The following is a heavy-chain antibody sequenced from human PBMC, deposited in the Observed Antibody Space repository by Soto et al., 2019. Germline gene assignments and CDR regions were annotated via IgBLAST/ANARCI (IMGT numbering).Heavy chain of an antibody. CDR3: AISVALYISSWKYFDY. V-gene: IGHV1-8*01. Sequence: QVQLVQSGAEVKKPGASVKVSCKASGYTFTSYDINWVRQATGQGLEWMGWMNPNSGNTGYAQKFQGRVTMTRNTSISTAYMERSSLRSEDTAVYYWAISVALYISSWKYFDYWCQGTLVTVSS. CDR2: MNPNSGNT. CDR1: GYTFTSYD. J-gene: IGHJ4*02. D-gene: IGHD6-13*01.